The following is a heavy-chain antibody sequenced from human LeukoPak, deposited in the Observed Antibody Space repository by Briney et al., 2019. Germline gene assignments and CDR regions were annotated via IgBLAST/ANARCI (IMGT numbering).Heavy chain of an antibody. Sequence: GGSLRLSCAASGFTFSSYSMNWVRQAPGKGLEWVSSISSSSYIYYADSVKGRFTISRDNPKNSLYLQMNSLRAEDTAVYYCATVGGPYASGWLDYWGQGTLVTVSS. V-gene: IGHV3-21*01. J-gene: IGHJ4*02. D-gene: IGHD6-19*01. CDR1: GFTFSSYS. CDR3: ATVGGPYASGWLDY. CDR2: ISSSSYI.